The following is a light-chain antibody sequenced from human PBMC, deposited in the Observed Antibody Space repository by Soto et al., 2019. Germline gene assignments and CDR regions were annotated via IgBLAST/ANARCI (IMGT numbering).Light chain of an antibody. J-gene: IGKJ2*01. CDR2: AAS. Sequence: DIQLTQSPSFLSASVGDRVTITCRASQAISSSLAWYQHNPGKAPKLLIYAASTLQNGVLSSFSGSGSGTEFTLTISSLKPEDFATYYCQQLNDYPYTFGQETKVEIK. V-gene: IGKV1-9*01. CDR3: QQLNDYPYT. CDR1: QAISSS.